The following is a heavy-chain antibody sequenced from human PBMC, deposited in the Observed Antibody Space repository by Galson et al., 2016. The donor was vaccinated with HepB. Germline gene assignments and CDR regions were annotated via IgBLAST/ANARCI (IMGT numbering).Heavy chain of an antibody. V-gene: IGHV1-69*06. CDR1: GGTFSSYG. Sequence: SVKVSCKASGGTFSSYGISWVRQAPGQGLEWMGGISGFFGTANYAQKFQGRVTITADKSTNTAYMELISLRSDDTALYYCAREVRIAGSLDPASVAGVFDYWGQGTLVTVSS. D-gene: IGHD5-18*01. CDR2: ISGFFGTA. CDR3: AREVRIAGSLDPASVAGVFDY. J-gene: IGHJ4*02.